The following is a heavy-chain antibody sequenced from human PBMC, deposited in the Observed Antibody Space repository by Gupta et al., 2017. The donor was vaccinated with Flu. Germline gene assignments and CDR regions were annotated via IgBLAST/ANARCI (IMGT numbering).Heavy chain of an antibody. D-gene: IGHD3-3*01. Sequence: QVTLKESGPVLVKPTETLTLTCTVSGFSLSNARMGVSWIRQPPGKALEWLAHIFSNDEKSYSTSLKSRLTISKDTSKSQVVLTMTNMDPVDTATYYCARMGYDFWSGYGGVGYYYYGMDVWGQGTTVTVSS. J-gene: IGHJ6*02. CDR1: GFSLSNARMG. V-gene: IGHV2-26*01. CDR2: IFSNDEK. CDR3: ARMGYDFWSGYGGVGYYYYGMDV.